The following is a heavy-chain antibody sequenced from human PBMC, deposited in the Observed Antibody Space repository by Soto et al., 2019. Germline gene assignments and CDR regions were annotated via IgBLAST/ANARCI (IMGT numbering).Heavy chain of an antibody. J-gene: IGHJ4*02. CDR2: ISYDGSNK. V-gene: IGHV3-30*18. CDR3: AKDSGDYYDSSGPLG. D-gene: IGHD3-22*01. CDR1: GFTFSSYG. Sequence: PGGSLRLSCAASGFTFSSYGMHWVRQAPGKGLEWVAVISYDGSNKYYADSVKGRFTISRDNSKNTLYLQMNSLRAEDTAVYYCAKDSGDYYDSSGPLGWGQGTLVTVSS.